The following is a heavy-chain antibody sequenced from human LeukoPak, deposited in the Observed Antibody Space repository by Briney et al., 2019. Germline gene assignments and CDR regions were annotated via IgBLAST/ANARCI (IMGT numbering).Heavy chain of an antibody. J-gene: IGHJ4*02. Sequence: ASVTVSCKASGYTFTDYYIHWVRHAPGQGLELMGWVYPSSGATEYSRRFQGRVTLTRATSISTAYMELSRLTSDDTAVYYCVSVTYSAPSSWDYWGQGTLVTVSS. V-gene: IGHV1-2*02. D-gene: IGHD1-26*01. CDR1: GYTFTDYY. CDR2: VYPSSGAT. CDR3: VSVTYSAPSSWDY.